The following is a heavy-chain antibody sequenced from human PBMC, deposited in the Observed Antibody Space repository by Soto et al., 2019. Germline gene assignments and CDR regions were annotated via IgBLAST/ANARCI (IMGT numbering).Heavy chain of an antibody. CDR1: GGSISSYY. V-gene: IGHV4-59*01. CDR2: IYYSGST. D-gene: IGHD3-22*01. CDR3: ARGTYYYDSSGYYPIPFGY. Sequence: KPSETLSLTCTVSGGSISSYYWSWIRQPPGKGLEWIGYIYYSGSTNYNPSLKSRVTISVDTSKNQFSLKLSSVTAADTAVYYCARGTYYYDSSGYYPIPFGYWGQGTLVTVSS. J-gene: IGHJ4*02.